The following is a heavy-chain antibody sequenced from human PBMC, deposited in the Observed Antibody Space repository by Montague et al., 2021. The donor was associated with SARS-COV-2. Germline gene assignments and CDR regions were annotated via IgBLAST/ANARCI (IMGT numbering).Heavy chain of an antibody. D-gene: IGHD3-22*01. V-gene: IGHV4-31*03. CDR3: ARVQGITMIVVVIGAFDM. CDR1: GGSISSGGYY. CDR2: IYYSGST. J-gene: IGHJ3*02. Sequence: ILSLTRTVSGGSISSGGYYWIWIRQHPGKVLEWIGYIYYSGSTYYIPSLKSRVTISVDTSKNLFSLKLSSVTAADTAVYYCARVQGITMIVVVIGAFDMWGHGTMVTVSS.